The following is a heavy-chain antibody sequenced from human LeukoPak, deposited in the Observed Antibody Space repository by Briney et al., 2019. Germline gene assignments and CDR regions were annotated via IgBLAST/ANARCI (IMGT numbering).Heavy chain of an antibody. V-gene: IGHV4-59*01. CDR2: IYYSGST. Sequence: PSETLSLTCTVYGGSISSYYWSWIRQPPGKGLEWIGYIYYSGSTNYNPSLKSRLTISVDTSKNQFSLKLSSVTAADTAVYYCARVYSSGRFYFDYWGQGTLVTVSS. D-gene: IGHD2-8*01. J-gene: IGHJ4*02. CDR3: ARVYSSGRFYFDY. CDR1: GGSISSYY.